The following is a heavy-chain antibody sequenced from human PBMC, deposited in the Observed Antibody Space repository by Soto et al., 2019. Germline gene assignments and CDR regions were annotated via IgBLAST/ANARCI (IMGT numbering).Heavy chain of an antibody. D-gene: IGHD3-10*01. J-gene: IGHJ4*02. CDR2: INHSGST. CDR1: GGSLPGDY. Sequence: PSETRSVSCAGYGGSLPGDYWSGIRQPPGQGLEWIGEINHSGSTNYNPSVKSRVTISVDTSKNQFSLKLSSVTAADTAVYYCARHGGSGSYFSFQWDFDYWGQGTLVTVSS. CDR3: ARHGGSGSYFSFQWDFDY. V-gene: IGHV4-34*01.